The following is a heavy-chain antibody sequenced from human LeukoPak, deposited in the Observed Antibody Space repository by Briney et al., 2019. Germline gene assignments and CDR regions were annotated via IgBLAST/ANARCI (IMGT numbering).Heavy chain of an antibody. J-gene: IGHJ3*02. CDR3: AKGSDYVGAFDI. CDR2: IGSAGDT. Sequence: GGSLRLSCAASGFAFSSYDIHWVRQAPGIGLEWVSGIGSAGDTFYPDSVKGRFTVSRENAKNSLYLQMNSLRAEDTAVYYCAKGSDYVGAFDIWGQGTMVTVSS. D-gene: IGHD4-17*01. CDR1: GFAFSSYD. V-gene: IGHV3-13*01.